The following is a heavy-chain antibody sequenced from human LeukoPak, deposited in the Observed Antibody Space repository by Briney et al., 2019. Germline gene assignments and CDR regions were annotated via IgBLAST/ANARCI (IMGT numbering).Heavy chain of an antibody. Sequence: SETLSLTCTVSGGSISSYYWSWLRQPPGKGLEWIGYIYYSGSTNYNPSLKSRVTISVDTSKNQFSLKLSSVTAADTAVYYCARGRYYDSSGPFDYWGQGTLSPSPQ. CDR3: ARGRYYDSSGPFDY. CDR2: IYYSGST. D-gene: IGHD3-22*01. J-gene: IGHJ4*02. V-gene: IGHV4-59*01. CDR1: GGSISSYY.